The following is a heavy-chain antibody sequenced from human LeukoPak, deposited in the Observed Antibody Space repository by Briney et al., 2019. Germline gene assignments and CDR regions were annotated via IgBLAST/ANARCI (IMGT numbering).Heavy chain of an antibody. CDR1: GFTFINYG. CDR3: AKGDYVPDV. CDR2: IRYDGTKK. J-gene: IGHJ6*04. V-gene: IGHV3-30*02. D-gene: IGHD4-17*01. Sequence: GGSPRLSCAASGFTFINYGMQWVRQAPGKGLEWVAFIRYDGTKKYYADSVKGRITISRDNTKNTLYLQMNSLRAEDTAVYYCAKGDYVPDVWGKGTTVTVSS.